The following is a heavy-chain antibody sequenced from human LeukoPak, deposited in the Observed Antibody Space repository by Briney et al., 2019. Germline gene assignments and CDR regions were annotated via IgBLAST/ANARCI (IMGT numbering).Heavy chain of an antibody. J-gene: IGHJ5*02. CDR3: ARVRRDVFVTTVTTFNWFDP. CDR1: GGSLSGYY. Sequence: SETLSLTCGVYGGSLSGYYWSWIRQPPGKGLEWIGEINHSGSTNYNPSLKSRVSISVDPSKNQFSLKVNSVTAADTAVYYCARVRRDVFVTTVTTFNWFDPWGQGTLVTVSS. D-gene: IGHD4-17*01. V-gene: IGHV4-34*01. CDR2: INHSGST.